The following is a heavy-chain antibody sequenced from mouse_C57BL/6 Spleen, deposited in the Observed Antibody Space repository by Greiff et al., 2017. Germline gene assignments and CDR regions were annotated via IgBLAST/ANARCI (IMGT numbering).Heavy chain of an antibody. J-gene: IGHJ2*01. CDR1: GFTFSDYG. CDR2: ISSGSSTI. CDR3: ARHWDYFDY. Sequence: DVMLVESGGGLVKPGGSLKLSCAASGFTFSDYGMHWVRQAPEKGLEWVAYISSGSSTIYYADTVKGRFTISRDNAKNTLFLQMTSLRSEDTAMYYCARHWDYFDYWGQGTTLTVSS. V-gene: IGHV5-17*01.